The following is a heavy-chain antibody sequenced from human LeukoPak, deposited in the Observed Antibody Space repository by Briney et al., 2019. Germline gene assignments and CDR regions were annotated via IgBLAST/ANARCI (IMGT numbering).Heavy chain of an antibody. CDR1: GGSFSGYY. J-gene: IGHJ4*02. V-gene: IGHV4-34*01. Sequence: PSETLSLTCAVYGGSFSGYYWSGIRKPPGKGLEWIGEINHSGSTNYNPSLKSRVTISVDTSKNQFSLKLSSVTAADTAVYYCARVGSYDGSAGIDYWGQGTLVTVSS. CDR2: INHSGST. CDR3: ARVGSYDGSAGIDY. D-gene: IGHD3-22*01.